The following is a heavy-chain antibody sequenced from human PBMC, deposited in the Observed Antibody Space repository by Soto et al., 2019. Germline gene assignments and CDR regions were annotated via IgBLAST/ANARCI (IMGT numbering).Heavy chain of an antibody. CDR1: GFTFSSYA. CDR2: ISYDGSNK. D-gene: IGHD4-17*01. J-gene: IGHJ6*02. CDR3: ARVHGARLGMDG. Sequence: QVQLVESGGGVVQPGRSLRLSCAASGFTFSSYAMHWVRQAPGKGLEWVAVISYDGSNKYYADSVKGRFTISRDNSKNTLYLQMNSLRAEDTAVYYCARVHGARLGMDGWGQGTTVTVSS. V-gene: IGHV3-30-3*01.